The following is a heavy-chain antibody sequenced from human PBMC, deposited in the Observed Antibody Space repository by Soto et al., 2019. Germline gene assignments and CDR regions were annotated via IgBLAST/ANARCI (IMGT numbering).Heavy chain of an antibody. Sequence: QVQLQESGPGLVKPSQTLSLTCSVSGGSISSGDYYWTWIRQPPGKGLEWIGYIYYTGSTYYNPYLKSRITISVDTSKNQFSLNLSSVTAADTAVYYCARGTTVTYYFDYWGQGTLVTVSS. CDR3: ARGTTVTYYFDY. CDR2: IYYTGST. CDR1: GGSISSGDYY. V-gene: IGHV4-30-4*01. D-gene: IGHD4-17*01. J-gene: IGHJ4*02.